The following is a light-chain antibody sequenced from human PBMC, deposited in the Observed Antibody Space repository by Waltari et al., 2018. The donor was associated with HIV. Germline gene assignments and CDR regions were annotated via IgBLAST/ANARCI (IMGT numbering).Light chain of an antibody. J-gene: IGKJ2*01. CDR1: RSLLYNSNNKNY. CDR2: WAS. Sequence: DIVMTQSTESLAVSLGERATINCKSRRSLLYNSNNKNYLAWYQQKQGQHTKLVISWASTRVSGVPDRFSVSGSGTEFTLTISLLQSENVAVYYCHHYSSIPYTFGLGTKLEVK. CDR3: HHYSSIPYT. V-gene: IGKV4-1*01.